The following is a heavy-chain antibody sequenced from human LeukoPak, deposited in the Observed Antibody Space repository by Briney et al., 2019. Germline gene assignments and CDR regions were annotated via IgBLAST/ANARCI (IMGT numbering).Heavy chain of an antibody. V-gene: IGHV3-48*02. Sequence: SGGSLRLSCAASGFTFSSYCMTWVRQAPGKGLEWVSYISSSSSTIYYADSVKGRFTISRDNAKNSLYLQMNSLRDEDTAVYYCAREYGGSYFINNWFDPWGQGTLVTVSS. CDR1: GFTFSSYC. CDR2: ISSSSSTI. CDR3: AREYGGSYFINNWFDP. D-gene: IGHD1-26*01. J-gene: IGHJ5*02.